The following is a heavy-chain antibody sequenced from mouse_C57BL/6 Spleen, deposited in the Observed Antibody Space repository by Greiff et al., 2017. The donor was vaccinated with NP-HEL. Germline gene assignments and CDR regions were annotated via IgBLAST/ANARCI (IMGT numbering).Heavy chain of an antibody. V-gene: IGHV5-16*01. Sequence: EVKLEESEGGLVQPGSSMKLSCKASGYTFSDYYMDWVSQVPEKGLEWVANINSKGSSTYYLDTLKSRFTMSRDNAKNILYLQMSSLKSEDTATYYYARASANYAMDYWGQGTSVTVSS. CDR2: INSKGSST. CDR3: ARASANYAMDY. CDR1: GYTFSDYY. D-gene: IGHD6-1*01. J-gene: IGHJ4*01.